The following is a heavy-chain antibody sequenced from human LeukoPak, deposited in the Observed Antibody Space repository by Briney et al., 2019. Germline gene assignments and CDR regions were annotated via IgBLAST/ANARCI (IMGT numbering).Heavy chain of an antibody. V-gene: IGHV3-7*01. CDR3: AREDHSKYEY. D-gene: IGHD4-11*01. Sequence: GGSLKLSCVASGFPFSNYWMSWVRQAPGKGPEWVASIKQDGSETFYVDSVEGRFTISKDNAKNSLYLLMNSLRAEDTAVYYCAREDHSKYEYWGQGTLVTVSS. CDR2: IKQDGSET. J-gene: IGHJ4*02. CDR1: GFPFSNYW.